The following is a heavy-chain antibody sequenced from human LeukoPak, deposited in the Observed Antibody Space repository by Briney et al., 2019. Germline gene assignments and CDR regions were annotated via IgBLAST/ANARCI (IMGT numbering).Heavy chain of an antibody. D-gene: IGHD2-2*01. V-gene: IGHV1-2*02. Sequence: GASVKVSCKASGYTFTGYYMHWVRQAPGQGLEWMGWINPNSGGTNYAQKVQGRVTMTRDTSISTAYMELSSLRSEDTAVYYCARGPYHQLLYYYYYYMDVWGKGTTVTVSS. CDR2: INPNSGGT. J-gene: IGHJ6*03. CDR3: ARGPYHQLLYYYYYYMDV. CDR1: GYTFTGYY.